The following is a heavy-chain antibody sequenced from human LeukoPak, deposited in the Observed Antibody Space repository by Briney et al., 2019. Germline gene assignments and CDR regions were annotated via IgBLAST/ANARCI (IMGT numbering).Heavy chain of an antibody. Sequence: GASVKVSCKASGYTFTSYAMNWVRQAPGQGLEWMGWINTNTGNPTYAQGFTGRFVFSLDTSVSTAYLQISSLKAEDTAVYYCARDVDYDILTGYYNWFDPWGQETLVTVSS. J-gene: IGHJ5*02. D-gene: IGHD3-9*01. CDR2: INTNTGNP. V-gene: IGHV7-4-1*02. CDR3: ARDVDYDILTGYYNWFDP. CDR1: GYTFTSYA.